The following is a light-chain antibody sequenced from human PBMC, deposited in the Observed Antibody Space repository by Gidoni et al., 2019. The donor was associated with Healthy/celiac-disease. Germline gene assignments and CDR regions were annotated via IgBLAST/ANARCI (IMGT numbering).Light chain of an antibody. CDR2: QDS. CDR3: QAWDSSRYV. Sequence: SYELTQPPPVSVSPGQTASITCSGDKLGDKYACWYQQKPGQSPVLVIYQDSKRPSGIPERFSGSNSGNTATLTISGTQAMDEADYYCQAWDSSRYVFGTGTKVTVL. V-gene: IGLV3-1*01. J-gene: IGLJ1*01. CDR1: KLGDKY.